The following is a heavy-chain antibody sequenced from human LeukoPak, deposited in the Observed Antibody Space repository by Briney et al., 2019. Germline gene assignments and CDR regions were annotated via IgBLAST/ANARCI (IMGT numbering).Heavy chain of an antibody. CDR2: IYYSGST. Sequence: SETLSLTCTVSGGSISSYYWSWIRQPPGKGLEWIGYIYYSGSTNYNPSLKSRVTISVDTSKNQFSLKLSSVTAADTAVYYCARDSDRGAIFDYWGQGTLVTVSS. CDR3: ARDSDRGAIFDY. CDR1: GGSISSYY. D-gene: IGHD1-26*01. J-gene: IGHJ4*02. V-gene: IGHV4-59*01.